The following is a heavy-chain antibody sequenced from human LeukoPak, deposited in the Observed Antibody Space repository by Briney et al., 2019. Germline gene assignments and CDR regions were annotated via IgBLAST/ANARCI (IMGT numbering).Heavy chain of an antibody. CDR1: GFTVSSNY. CDR2: IYSGGST. J-gene: IGHJ4*02. V-gene: IGHV3-53*01. D-gene: IGHD4-17*01. CDR3: ARGDDYGDYPYYFDY. Sequence: GGSLRLSCAASGFTVSSNYMSWVRQAPGKGLEWVSVIYSGGSTYYADSVKGRFTISRDNSKNTLYLQMNSLRAEDTAVYYCARGDDYGDYPYYFDYWGQGTLVTVSS.